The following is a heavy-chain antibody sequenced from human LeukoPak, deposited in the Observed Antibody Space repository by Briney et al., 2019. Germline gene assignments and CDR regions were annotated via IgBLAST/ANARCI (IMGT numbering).Heavy chain of an antibody. J-gene: IGHJ4*02. Sequence: PGGSLRLSCAASGFTFTNYAMSWVRQAPGKGLEWVSSISDSGGSALYADSVRGRFTISRDDSKSTLYLQMSSLRAEDTAVYYCAKDNWYLDYWGQGTLVTVSS. V-gene: IGHV3-23*01. CDR2: ISDSGGSA. CDR3: AKDNWYLDY. D-gene: IGHD1-1*01. CDR1: GFTFTNYA.